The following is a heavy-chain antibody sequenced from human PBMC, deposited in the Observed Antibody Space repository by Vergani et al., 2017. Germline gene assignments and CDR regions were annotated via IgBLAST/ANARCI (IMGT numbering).Heavy chain of an antibody. V-gene: IGHV4-61*10. Sequence: QVQLQESGPGLVKPSETLSLTCTVSGGSVSSGSYYWSWIRQPAGKGLEWIGYIYYSGSTNYNPSLKSRVTISVDTSKNQFSLKLSSVTAADTAVYYCARDCSGGSCYLFDPWGQGTLVTVSS. J-gene: IGHJ5*02. CDR3: ARDCSGGSCYLFDP. CDR2: IYYSGST. D-gene: IGHD2-15*01. CDR1: GGSVSSGSYY.